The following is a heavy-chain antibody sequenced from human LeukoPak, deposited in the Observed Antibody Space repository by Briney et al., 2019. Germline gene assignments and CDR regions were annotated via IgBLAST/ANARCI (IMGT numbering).Heavy chain of an antibody. CDR3: ARDLLHAFDI. CDR1: GYTFTKYG. V-gene: IGHV1-18*01. Sequence: ASVKVSCKASGYTFTKYGLSWVRQAPGQGLEWMGWISTHKSNTNYGQKFQGRVTMTTDTSTSTAYMEVKSLRSDDTAVYYCARDLLHAFDIWGQGTMVTVS. CDR2: ISTHKSNT. J-gene: IGHJ3*02.